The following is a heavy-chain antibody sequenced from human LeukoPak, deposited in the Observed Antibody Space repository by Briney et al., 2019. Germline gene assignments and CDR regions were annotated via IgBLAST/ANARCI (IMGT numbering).Heavy chain of an antibody. D-gene: IGHD5-18*01. V-gene: IGHV4-59*01. Sequence: SETLSLTCTVSGGSISSYYWSWIRQPPGKGLEWIGYIYYSGSTNYNPSLKSRVTISVDTSKNQFSLKLSSGTAADTAVYYCARAGRGYSYGQVIDHWGQGTLVTVSS. CDR3: ARAGRGYSYGQVIDH. CDR1: GGSISSYY. CDR2: IYYSGST. J-gene: IGHJ4*02.